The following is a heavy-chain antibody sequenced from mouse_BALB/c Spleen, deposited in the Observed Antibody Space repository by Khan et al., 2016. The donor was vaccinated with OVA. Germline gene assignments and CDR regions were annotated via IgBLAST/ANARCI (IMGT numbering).Heavy chain of an antibody. CDR3: TRDRNYYGSSFYFDY. Sequence: EVELVESGGGLVKPGGSLRLSCEASGFTFRSYSMSWVRQTPEKRLEWVATITSGGSYTYYPDSVQGRFTISRDNAKNTLYLQMSSLKSEDTAIYYCTRDRNYYGSSFYFDYWGQGTTLTVSS. V-gene: IGHV5-6-4*01. J-gene: IGHJ2*01. D-gene: IGHD1-1*01. CDR1: GFTFRSYS. CDR2: ITSGGSYT.